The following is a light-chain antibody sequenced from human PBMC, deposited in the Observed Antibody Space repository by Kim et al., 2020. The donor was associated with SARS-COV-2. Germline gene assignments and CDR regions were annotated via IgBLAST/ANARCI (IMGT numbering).Light chain of an antibody. Sequence: EIVMTQSPGTLSVSPGERATLSCRASESISNNLAWYQQQPGQAPRLLIYGASTRATGIPVRFSGSGSGTDFTLTISSLQSEDFAVYYCQQYNKWWTFGQGTKVEIK. J-gene: IGKJ1*01. CDR2: GAS. CDR3: QQYNKWWT. CDR1: ESISNN. V-gene: IGKV3-15*01.